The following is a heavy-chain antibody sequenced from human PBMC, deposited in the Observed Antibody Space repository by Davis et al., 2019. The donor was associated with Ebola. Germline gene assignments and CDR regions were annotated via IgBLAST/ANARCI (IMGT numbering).Heavy chain of an antibody. CDR1: GYTFTSYA. CDR2: INAGNGNT. V-gene: IGHV1-3*01. J-gene: IGHJ4*02. D-gene: IGHD1-1*01. CDR3: ARAQFPTTSDH. Sequence: ASVKVSCKASGYTFTSYAMHWVRQAPGQRLEWMGWINAGNGNTKYSQKFQGRVTITADESTSTGYMELSSLRSDDTAVYYCARAQFPTTSDHWGQGTLVTVSS.